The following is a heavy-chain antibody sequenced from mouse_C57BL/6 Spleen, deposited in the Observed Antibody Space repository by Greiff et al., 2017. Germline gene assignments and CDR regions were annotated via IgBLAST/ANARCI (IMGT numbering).Heavy chain of an antibody. CDR2: ISNKANGYTT. D-gene: IGHD2-13*01. CDR1: GFTFTDYY. V-gene: IGHV7-3*01. Sequence: EVKLVESGGGLVQPGGSLSLSCAASGFTFTDYYMSWVRQPPGKALEWLGFISNKANGYTTEYSSSVKGRFTISRDNSQSILYLQMNALRAEDSAEYYGARYGGKGFHCDYCVWGTGTTVTVSS. J-gene: IGHJ1*03. CDR3: ARYGGKGFHCDYCV.